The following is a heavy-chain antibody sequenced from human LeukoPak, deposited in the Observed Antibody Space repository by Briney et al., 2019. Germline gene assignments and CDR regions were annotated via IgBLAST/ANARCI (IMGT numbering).Heavy chain of an antibody. CDR1: GFTFSTYE. D-gene: IGHD6-13*01. V-gene: IGHV3-48*03. CDR2: ISNSDDTK. CDR3: ARVGYSSSWHTGSAFDI. Sequence: GGSLRLSCAASGFTFSTYEMNWVRQAPGKGLEWVSYISNSDDTKKYAESVRGRFTISRDNAQKSLYLQMNSLRAEDTAVYYCARVGYSSSWHTGSAFDIWGQGTMVTVSS. J-gene: IGHJ3*02.